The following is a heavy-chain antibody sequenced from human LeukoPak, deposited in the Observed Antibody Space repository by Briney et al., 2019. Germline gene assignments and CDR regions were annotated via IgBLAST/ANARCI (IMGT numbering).Heavy chain of an antibody. CDR1: GFIFGDFA. Sequence: GGSLRLSCAASGFIFGDFAMRWVRQVPGKGLEWVSGISWNSGSIGYADSVKGRFTISRDNIKNSLYLQMNSLRAEDTALYYCAKDLRGERDYGSFDYWGQGLLVTVSS. CDR2: ISWNSGSI. J-gene: IGHJ4*02. CDR3: AKDLRGERDYGSFDY. D-gene: IGHD4-17*01. V-gene: IGHV3-9*01.